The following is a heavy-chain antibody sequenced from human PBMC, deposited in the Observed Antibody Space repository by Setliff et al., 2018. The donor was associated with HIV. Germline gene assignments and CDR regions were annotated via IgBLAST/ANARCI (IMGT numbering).Heavy chain of an antibody. CDR3: ARHSITLVVGVPERDDAFDI. D-gene: IGHD3-22*01. Sequence: SETLSLTCTVSGGSISSSYWTWTRQPPGKGLEWIGNVHYSGSTNYNPSLKSRVTISVDTSKNQFSLKLSSVTAADTAVYYCARHSITLVVGVPERDDAFDIWGQGTMVTVS. J-gene: IGHJ3*02. CDR2: VHYSGST. V-gene: IGHV4-59*08. CDR1: GGSISSSY.